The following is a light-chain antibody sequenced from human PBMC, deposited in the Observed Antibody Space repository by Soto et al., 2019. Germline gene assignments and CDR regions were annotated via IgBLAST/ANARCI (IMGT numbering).Light chain of an antibody. Sequence: QSVLTQPPSVSGAPGQRVTISCTGSSSNIGAGYDVHWYQQLPGTAPKLLIYGNSNRPSGVPDRFSGYKSGTSASLAITGLQADDEAYYYCQSYDSSLSGSWVFGGGTKLTVL. V-gene: IGLV1-40*01. CDR2: GNS. J-gene: IGLJ3*02. CDR1: SSNIGAGYD. CDR3: QSYDSSLSGSWV.